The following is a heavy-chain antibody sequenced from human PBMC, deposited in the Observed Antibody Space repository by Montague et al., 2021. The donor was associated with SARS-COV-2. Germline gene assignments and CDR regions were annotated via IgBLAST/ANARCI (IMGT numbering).Heavy chain of an antibody. CDR3: VRDPGMNGLDI. J-gene: IGHJ3*02. CDR2: VSTDVNEK. Sequence: YRRLSCAASGFRFSSFSMHWVRQAPGKGLESLAVVSTDVNEKYYSGSVRGRFTISRDNSKNTVSLQVNSLRVEDTAVYYYVRDPGMNGLDIWGQGTRVTVSS. CDR1: GFRFSSFS. V-gene: IGHV3-30*04. D-gene: IGHD2-8*01.